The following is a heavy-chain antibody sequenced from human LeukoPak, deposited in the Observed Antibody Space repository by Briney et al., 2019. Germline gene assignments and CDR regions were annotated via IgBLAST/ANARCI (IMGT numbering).Heavy chain of an antibody. J-gene: IGHJ5*02. D-gene: IGHD3-10*01. V-gene: IGHV1-8*01. CDR2: MNPNSGNT. Sequence: GASVKVSCKASGYTFTSYDINWVRQATGQGLKWMGWMNPNSGNTGYAQKLQGRVTMTTDTSTSTAYMELRSLRSDDTAVYYCARGGQELLLWFGELSGWFDPWGQGTLVTVSS. CDR3: ARGGQELLLWFGELSGWFDP. CDR1: GYTFTSYD.